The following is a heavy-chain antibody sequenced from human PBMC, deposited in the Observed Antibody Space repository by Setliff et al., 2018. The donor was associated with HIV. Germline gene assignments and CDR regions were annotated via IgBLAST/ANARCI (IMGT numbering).Heavy chain of an antibody. D-gene: IGHD2-21*02. V-gene: IGHV4-4*07. Sequence: SETLSLTCTVSGGPISGDFWTWIRQPAGEGLEWIGRTHASGATQCEPSLKNRCSMSVDTSKNQFSLKLSSVTAADTAVYYCARQTATGTSATFDSWGQGSLVTVSS. CDR1: GGPISGDF. CDR2: THASGAT. J-gene: IGHJ4*02. CDR3: ARQTATGTSATFDS.